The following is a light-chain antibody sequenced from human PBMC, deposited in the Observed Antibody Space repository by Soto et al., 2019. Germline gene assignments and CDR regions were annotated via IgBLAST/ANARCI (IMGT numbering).Light chain of an antibody. CDR1: QRINNF. CDR3: QQNSSAPYT. Sequence: DIPMTQSPSSLSASVGDRVTIICRASQRINNFLNWHQQKPGKAPKVLIYAASSLQSGVPSRFSGSGSGTDFSLTISSLQPEDFATYFCQQNSSAPYTFGQGTKLEIK. J-gene: IGKJ2*01. CDR2: AAS. V-gene: IGKV1-39*01.